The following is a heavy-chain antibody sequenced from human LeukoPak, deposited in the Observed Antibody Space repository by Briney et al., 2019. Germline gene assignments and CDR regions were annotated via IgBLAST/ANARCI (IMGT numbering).Heavy chain of an antibody. CDR1: GDSISSGHYF. Sequence: SQTLSLTCTVSGDSISSGHYFWSWIRQPAGKGLEWIGRFYTSGTTDYKPTLKSRVTMSVDTSKNLFSLKLTSVTAADTAMYYCARLSRWLQFPWPGEFDYWGQGTLVTVSS. V-gene: IGHV4-61*02. CDR2: FYTSGTT. J-gene: IGHJ4*02. CDR3: ARLSRWLQFPWPGEFDY. D-gene: IGHD5-24*01.